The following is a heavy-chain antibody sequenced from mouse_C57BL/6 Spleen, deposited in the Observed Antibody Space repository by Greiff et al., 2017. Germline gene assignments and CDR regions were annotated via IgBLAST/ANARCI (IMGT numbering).Heavy chain of an antibody. V-gene: IGHV1-69*01. CDR3: ARWGPYYFDY. CDR1: GYTFTSYW. J-gene: IGHJ2*01. CDR2: IDPSDSYT. Sequence: VQLQQPGAELVMPGASVKLSCKASGYTFTSYWMHWVKQRPGQGLEWIGEIDPSDSYTNYNQKFKGKSTLTVDKSSSTAYMQLSSLTSEDSAVXYCARWGPYYFDYWGQGTTLTVSS.